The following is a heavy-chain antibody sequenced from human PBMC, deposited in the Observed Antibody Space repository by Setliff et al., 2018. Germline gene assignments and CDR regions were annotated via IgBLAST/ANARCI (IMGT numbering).Heavy chain of an antibody. Sequence: WASVKVSCKASGYTFSDYGITWVRQAPGQGLEWMGIINTGGGSASIVDQFQGRVTMTRDTSTSTVYMEFSSLKSDDTAVYYCARGGVAAAGRKGVFEYWGQGTLVTVSS. J-gene: IGHJ4*02. D-gene: IGHD6-13*01. V-gene: IGHV1-46*01. CDR3: ARGGVAAAGRKGVFEY. CDR2: INTGGGSA. CDR1: GYTFSDYG.